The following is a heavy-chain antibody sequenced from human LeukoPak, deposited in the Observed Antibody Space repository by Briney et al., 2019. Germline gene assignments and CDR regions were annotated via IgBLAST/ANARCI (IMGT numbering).Heavy chain of an antibody. J-gene: IGHJ6*04. CDR3: ARTPSYDILTGYFGPGYYYGMDV. V-gene: IGHV2-70*01. CDR2: IDWDDDK. Sequence: SGPALVRPTQTLTLTCTFSGFSLSTSGMCGSWIRQPPGKALEWLALIDWDDDKYYSTSLKTRLTIPKDTSKNQVVLTMTNMDPVDTATYYCARTPSYDILTGYFGPGYYYGMDVWGKGTTVTVSS. D-gene: IGHD3-9*01. CDR1: GFSLSTSGMC.